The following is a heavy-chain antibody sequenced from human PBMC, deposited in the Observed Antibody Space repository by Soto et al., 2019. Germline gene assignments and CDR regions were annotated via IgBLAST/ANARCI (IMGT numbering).Heavy chain of an antibody. V-gene: IGHV3-33*01. J-gene: IGHJ4*02. CDR2: IWYDGSNK. Sequence: GGSLRLSCAASGFTFSSYGMHWVRQAPGKGLEWVAVIWYDGSNKYYADSVKGRFTISRDNSKNTLYLQMNSLRAEDTAVYYCARLRSIAVAGQFFDYWGQGTLVTVSS. CDR1: GFTFSSYG. D-gene: IGHD6-19*01. CDR3: ARLRSIAVAGQFFDY.